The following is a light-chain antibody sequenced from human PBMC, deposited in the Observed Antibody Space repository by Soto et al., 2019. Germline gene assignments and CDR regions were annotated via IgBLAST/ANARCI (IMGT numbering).Light chain of an antibody. V-gene: IGKV3-15*01. CDR1: QSVYIN. CDR2: GAS. CDR3: QHYNNWPLLT. J-gene: IGKJ4*01. Sequence: EIVMTQSPATLSVSPGERATLSCRASQSVYINLAWYQHKPGLASRLLIYGASTRATGIPDRFSGSGSGTDFTLTISSLQSEDFAVYYCQHYNNWPLLTFGGGTKVEIK.